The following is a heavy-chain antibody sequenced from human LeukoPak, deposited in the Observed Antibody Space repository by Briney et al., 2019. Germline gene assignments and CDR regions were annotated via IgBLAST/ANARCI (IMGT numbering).Heavy chain of an antibody. CDR1: VVSTTSYH. D-gene: IGHD5-18*01. CDR2: IHASGTS. CDR3: ARDGLYSYGYSYFDY. V-gene: IGHV4-4*07. Sequence: PSETLSLTCTVSVVSTTSYHWSWIRQPAGKGLEWIGRIHASGTSNYNPSLKSRVTMSVDTSKNQFSLKLTSVTAADTAVYYCARDGLYSYGYSYFDYWGQGTLVTVSS. J-gene: IGHJ4*02.